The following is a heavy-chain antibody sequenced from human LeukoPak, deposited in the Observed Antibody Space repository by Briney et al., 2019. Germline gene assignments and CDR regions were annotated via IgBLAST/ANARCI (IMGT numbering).Heavy chain of an antibody. D-gene: IGHD3-10*01. J-gene: IGHJ4*02. V-gene: IGHV5-51*01. CDR3: ARQPGVGRGGSYFDY. CDR1: GYIFNSYW. Sequence: GASLLISCECSGYIFNSYWIGRVRPLPGKGVEGMGIIYPGDYDKRYSASLQGQVTISADKSISTAYLQWSSLEASDAAMYYCARQPGVGRGGSYFDYWGQGTLVTVSS. CDR2: IYPGDYDK.